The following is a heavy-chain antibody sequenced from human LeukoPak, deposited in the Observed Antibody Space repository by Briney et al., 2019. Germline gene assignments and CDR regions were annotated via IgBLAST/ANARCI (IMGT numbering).Heavy chain of an antibody. J-gene: IGHJ4*02. CDR2: LYTGGNI. CDR3: AGGQMFTSGGFDN. Sequence: GGSLRLSRAASGFTVSSNYMSWVRQAPGKGLEWVSVLYTGGNIYYADFVKGRFTISRDNSNNMVFLQMNSLTAEDTALYYCAGGQMFTSGGFDNWGQGALVTVSS. D-gene: IGHD6-19*01. V-gene: IGHV3-53*01. CDR1: GFTVSSNY.